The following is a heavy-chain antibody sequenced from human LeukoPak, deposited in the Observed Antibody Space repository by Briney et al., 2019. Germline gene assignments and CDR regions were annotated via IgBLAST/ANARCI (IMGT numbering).Heavy chain of an antibody. CDR3: ARAWLRLNPYFDY. CDR2: INPNSGGT. V-gene: IGHV1-2*02. J-gene: IGHJ4*02. Sequence: ASVKVSCKASGYTFTGYYMHWVRQAPGQGLEWMGWINPNSGGTNYAQKFQGRVTMTRDTSISTAYMELSRMRSDDTAVYYCARAWLRLNPYFDYWGQGTLVTVSS. D-gene: IGHD5-12*01. CDR1: GYTFTGYY.